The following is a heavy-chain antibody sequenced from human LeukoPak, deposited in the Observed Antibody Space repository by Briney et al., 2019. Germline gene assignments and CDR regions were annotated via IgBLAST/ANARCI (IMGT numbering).Heavy chain of an antibody. CDR1: GGSLSGYY. D-gene: IGHD4-17*01. V-gene: IGHV4-34*01. CDR2: INHSGSA. Sequence: PSETLSLTCSVYGGSLSGYYWTWIRQPPGKGLEWIGEINHSGSANYNPSLKSRVTISLDTSKNQFSLKLSSVTAADTAVYYCARGQGTVTTHWGQGTLVTVSS. CDR3: ARGQGTVTTH. J-gene: IGHJ4*02.